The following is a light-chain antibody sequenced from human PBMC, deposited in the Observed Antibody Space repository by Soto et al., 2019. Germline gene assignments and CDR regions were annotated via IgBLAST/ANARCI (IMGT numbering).Light chain of an antibody. J-gene: IGLJ1*01. V-gene: IGLV1-40*01. CDR3: QSYKSSRGV. CDR2: GNS. CDR1: SSNIGAGYD. Sequence: QSVLTQPPSVSGAPGQRVTISCTGSSSNIGAGYDVHWYQQLPGTAPKLLIYGNSNRPSGVPDRFSGSKSGTSASLAITGLQAEDEADYYCQSYKSSRGVFGTGTKLTVL.